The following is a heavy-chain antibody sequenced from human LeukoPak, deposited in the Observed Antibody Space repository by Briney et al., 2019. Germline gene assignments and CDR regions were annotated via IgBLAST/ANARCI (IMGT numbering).Heavy chain of an antibody. CDR1: GFTFSSYW. D-gene: IGHD6-13*01. J-gene: IGHJ4*02. Sequence: GGSLRLSCAASGFTFSSYWMHWVRQAPGKGLVWVSRINTDGSSTSYADSVKGRFTISRDNAKNTLYLQMNTLRVEDTAVYYCARGGAGTSWYYGGRYEYWGQGTLVTVSS. V-gene: IGHV3-74*01. CDR3: ARGGAGTSWYYGGRYEY. CDR2: INTDGSST.